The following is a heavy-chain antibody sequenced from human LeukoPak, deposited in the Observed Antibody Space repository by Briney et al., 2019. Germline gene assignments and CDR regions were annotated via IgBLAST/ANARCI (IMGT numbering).Heavy chain of an antibody. CDR1: GGSISSYY. Sequence: SETLSLTCTVSGGSISSYYWSWIRQPPGKGLEWIGYIYYSGSTNYNPSLKSRVTISVDTSKNQFSLKLSSVTAADTAVYYCARESPPWSSGLHDAFDIWGQGTMVTVSS. D-gene: IGHD6-19*01. V-gene: IGHV4-59*12. J-gene: IGHJ3*02. CDR2: IYYSGST. CDR3: ARESPPWSSGLHDAFDI.